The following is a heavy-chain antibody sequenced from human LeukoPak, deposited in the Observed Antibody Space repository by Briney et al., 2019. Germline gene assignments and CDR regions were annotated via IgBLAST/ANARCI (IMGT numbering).Heavy chain of an antibody. CDR1: GYSISSGYY. CDR3: ARDRVATTAARWYFDL. D-gene: IGHD5-24*01. Sequence: TSETLSLTCTVSGYSISSGYYWGWIRQPPGKGLEWIGSIYHSRSTYYDPSLKSRVTISVDTSKNQFSLKLSSVTAADTAVYYCARDRVATTAARWYFDLWGRGTLVTVSS. V-gene: IGHV4-38-2*02. J-gene: IGHJ2*01. CDR2: IYHSRST.